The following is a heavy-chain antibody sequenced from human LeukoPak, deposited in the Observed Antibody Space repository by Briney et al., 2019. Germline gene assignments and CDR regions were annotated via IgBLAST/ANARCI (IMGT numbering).Heavy chain of an antibody. CDR3: ARDTEPRFDH. D-gene: IGHD4-11*01. CDR2: IWYDGSNK. V-gene: IGHV3-33*01. Sequence: PGGSLRLSCAASGFTFSSYGMHWVRQAPGKGLEWVAVIWYDGSNKYYADSVKGRFTISRDNSKNTVYLHMSSLRPEDTAIYYCARDTEPRFDHWGQGALVTVSS. J-gene: IGHJ4*02. CDR1: GFTFSSYG.